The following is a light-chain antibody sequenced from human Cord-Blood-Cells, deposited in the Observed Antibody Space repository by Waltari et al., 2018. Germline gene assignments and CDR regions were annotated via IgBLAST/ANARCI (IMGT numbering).Light chain of an antibody. V-gene: IGLV2-23*01. Sequence: QSALTQPASVSGSPGQSITISCTGTSSAVGSYNLVPWYQQHPGKAPKLMIYEGSKRHSGVSNRCARSKSGNTAALTISGLQSEDEADYYCCSYAGRSTFVFGTGTKVTVL. CDR3: CSYAGRSTFV. CDR2: EGS. J-gene: IGLJ1*01. CDR1: SSAVGSYNL.